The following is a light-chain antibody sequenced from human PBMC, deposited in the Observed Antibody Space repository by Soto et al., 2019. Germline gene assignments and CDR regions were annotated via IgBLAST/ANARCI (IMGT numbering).Light chain of an antibody. Sequence: IQLTQSPSSLSASVGDRVTITCRASQNINGYLAWYLQKPGKAPKLLIYWASSLISGVPSRFTGGESGTEFTLTISSLQPDDFATYYCQQYSAYPLTFGGGTKV. J-gene: IGKJ4*01. CDR1: QNINGY. V-gene: IGKV1-5*03. CDR2: WAS. CDR3: QQYSAYPLT.